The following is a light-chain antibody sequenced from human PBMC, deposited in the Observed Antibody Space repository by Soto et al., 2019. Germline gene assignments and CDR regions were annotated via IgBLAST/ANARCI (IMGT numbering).Light chain of an antibody. V-gene: IGKV1-5*03. J-gene: IGKJ2*02. CDR2: KAS. Sequence: DIQMTQSPSTLSASVGDRVTITCRASQSISSLLAWYQQKPGKAPKLLIYKASSLESGVPSRCSCSGSCTEFTLNISSLQPDDLATYYCPQYKSFCTSGQGTKLEIK. CDR3: PQYKSFCT. CDR1: QSISSL.